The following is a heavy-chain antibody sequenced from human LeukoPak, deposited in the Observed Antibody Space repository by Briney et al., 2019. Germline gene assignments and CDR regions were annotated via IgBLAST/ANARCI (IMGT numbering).Heavy chain of an antibody. V-gene: IGHV4-39*01. D-gene: IGHD3-3*01. CDR2: IYYSGST. CDR1: GGSISSSSYY. CDR3: ARLLLTSQAYYDFWSGYYGDY. J-gene: IGHJ4*02. Sequence: SETLSLTCTVSGGSISSSSYYWGWIRQPPGKGLEWIGSIYYSGSTYYNPSLKSRVTISVDTPKNQLSLKLSSVTAADTAVYYCARLLLTSQAYYDFWSGYYGDYWGQGTLVTVSS.